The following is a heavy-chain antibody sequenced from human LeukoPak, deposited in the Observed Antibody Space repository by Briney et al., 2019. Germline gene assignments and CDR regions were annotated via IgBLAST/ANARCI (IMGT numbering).Heavy chain of an antibody. V-gene: IGHV3-15*01. Sequence: PGGSLRLSCAVSRFTFSDGWMAWVRQAPGKGLEHVGCIRSQSDGGTADYAAPVKDRFTISRDDSNNMVYLYMNNLKIEDTAMYYCSTGYGTIDFWGQGTLVAVSS. J-gene: IGHJ4*02. CDR2: IRSQSDGGTA. D-gene: IGHD2-8*01. CDR3: STGYGTIDF. CDR1: RFTFSDGW.